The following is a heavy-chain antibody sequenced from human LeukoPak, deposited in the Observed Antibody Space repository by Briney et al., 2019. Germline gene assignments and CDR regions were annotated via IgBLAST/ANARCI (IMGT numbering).Heavy chain of an antibody. D-gene: IGHD6-6*01. Sequence: PSETLSLTCAVYGGSFSGYYWSWIRQPTGKGLEWIGEINHSGSTYYNPSLKSRVTISVDTSKNQFSLKLSSVTAADTAVYYCARGIRQLGFDYWGQGTLVTVSS. V-gene: IGHV4-34*01. CDR2: INHSGST. J-gene: IGHJ4*02. CDR1: GGSFSGYY. CDR3: ARGIRQLGFDY.